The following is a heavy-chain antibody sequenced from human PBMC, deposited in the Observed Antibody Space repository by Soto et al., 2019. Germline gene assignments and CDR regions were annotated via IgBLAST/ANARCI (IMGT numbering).Heavy chain of an antibody. Sequence: QIQLVQSEGEVRQPGASVKVSCKTSGYTFINYGVTWVRQRPGQGLEWMGWLNTYTASTKYAQKLQGRVTMTADTSASTAYVELRSLRSDDTAVYFCARAQTPTESDFWGQGTLVIVSS. J-gene: IGHJ4*02. V-gene: IGHV1-18*01. CDR3: ARAQTPTESDF. CDR1: GYTFINYG. D-gene: IGHD2-15*01. CDR2: LNTYTAST.